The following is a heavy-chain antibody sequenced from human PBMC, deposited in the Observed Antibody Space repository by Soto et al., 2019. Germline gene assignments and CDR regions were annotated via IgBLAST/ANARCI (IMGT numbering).Heavy chain of an antibody. J-gene: IGHJ6*02. CDR1: GGSISSGDYY. Sequence: QVQLQESGPGLVKPSQTLSLTCTVSGGSISSGDYYWSWISQPPGKGLEWIGYIYYSGSTYYNPSLKSRVTISVDTSKNQFSMKLSSVTAADTAVYYCAREDRGLRYYGMDVWGQGTTVTVSS. V-gene: IGHV4-30-4*01. CDR2: IYYSGST. D-gene: IGHD4-17*01. CDR3: AREDRGLRYYGMDV.